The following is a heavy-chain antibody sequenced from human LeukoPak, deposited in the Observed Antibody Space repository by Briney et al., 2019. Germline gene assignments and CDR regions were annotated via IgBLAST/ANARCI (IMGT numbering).Heavy chain of an antibody. CDR2: ITCSGGST. CDR1: GFTFSFYA. D-gene: IGHD5-12*01. J-gene: IGHJ4*02. CDR3: VKGDYSGYTFPAFDY. Sequence: GGSLRLSCSASGFTFSFYAMHWVRQARGKGLVYGSGITCSGGSTYYTDSVEGRFTISRDNSNNTLYLQMSSLRAEDTAVYYCVKGDYSGYTFPAFDYWGQGTLVSVSS. V-gene: IGHV3-64D*06.